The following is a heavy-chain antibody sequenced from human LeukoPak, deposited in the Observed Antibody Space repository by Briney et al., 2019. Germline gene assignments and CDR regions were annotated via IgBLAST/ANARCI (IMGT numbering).Heavy chain of an antibody. D-gene: IGHD7-27*01. CDR2: ISYDGSNK. V-gene: IGHV3-30*04. J-gene: IGHJ4*02. CDR3: ARASPCLGC. CDR1: GFTFSSYA. Sequence: GGSLRLSCAASGFTFSSYAMHWVRQAPGKGLEWVAVISYDGSNKYYADSVKGRFTISRDNSKNTLYLQMNSLRAEDTAAYYCARASPCLGCWGQGTLVTVSS.